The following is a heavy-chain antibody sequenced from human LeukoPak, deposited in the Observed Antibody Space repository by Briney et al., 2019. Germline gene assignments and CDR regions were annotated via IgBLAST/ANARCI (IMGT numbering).Heavy chain of an antibody. CDR3: AKEVLWFGELLFDP. V-gene: IGHV3-23*01. J-gene: IGHJ5*02. CDR1: GFTFSSYG. Sequence: GGTLRLSCAASGFTFSSYGMSWVRQAPGKGLEWVSAISATGGTTYYADFVKGRFTISRENSKNTVYLQMNSLRAEDTAVYYCAKEVLWFGELLFDPWGQGTLVTVSS. D-gene: IGHD3-10*01. CDR2: ISATGGTT.